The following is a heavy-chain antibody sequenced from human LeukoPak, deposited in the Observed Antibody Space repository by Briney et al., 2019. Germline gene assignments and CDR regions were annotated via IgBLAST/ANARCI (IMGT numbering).Heavy chain of an antibody. V-gene: IGHV3-53*01. CDR2: IYSGGST. CDR1: GFTFSTYA. J-gene: IGHJ4*02. Sequence: GGSLRLSCAASGFTFSTYAMSWVRQTPGKGLEWVSIIYSGGSTYYADSVKGRFTISRDNSKNTLYLQMNSLRAEDTAVYYCARKIYFDYWGQGTLVTVSS. CDR3: ARKIYFDY.